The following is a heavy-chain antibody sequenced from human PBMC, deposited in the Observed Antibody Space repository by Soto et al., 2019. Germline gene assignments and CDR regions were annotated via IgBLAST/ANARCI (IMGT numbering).Heavy chain of an antibody. J-gene: IGHJ4*02. V-gene: IGHV1-3*05. CDR2: INAGNGNT. Sequence: QVQLVQSGAEEKKPGASVKVSCKASGYTFTGYAMHWVRQAPGQRLERMGWINAGNGNTKYSQKLQGRVTITRDTSASTAYMELSSLRSEDTAVYYCARAVAVAADFDYWGQGTLVTVSS. D-gene: IGHD6-19*01. CDR3: ARAVAVAADFDY. CDR1: GYTFTGYA.